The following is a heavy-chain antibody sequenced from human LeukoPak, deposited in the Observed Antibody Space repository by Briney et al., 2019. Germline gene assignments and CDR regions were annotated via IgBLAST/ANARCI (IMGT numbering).Heavy chain of an antibody. CDR2: IWYDGSNK. CDR1: GFTFSSYG. D-gene: IGHD2-15*01. Sequence: GGSPRLSCAASGFTFSSYGMHRVRQAPGKGLEWVAVIWYDGSNKYYADSVKGRFTISRDNSKNTLYLQMNSLRAEDTAVYYCANRGLQGPNDYWGQGTLVTVSS. V-gene: IGHV3-30*02. CDR3: ANRGLQGPNDY. J-gene: IGHJ4*02.